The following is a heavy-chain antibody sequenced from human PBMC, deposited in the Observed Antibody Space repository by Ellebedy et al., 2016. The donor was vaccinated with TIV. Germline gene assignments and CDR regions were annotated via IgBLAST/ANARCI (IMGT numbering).Heavy chain of an antibody. CDR2: INPKNGGT. J-gene: IGHJ5*02. V-gene: IGHV1-2*02. D-gene: IGHD2-15*01. CDR3: ARYMVGGSFSP. CDR1: GYTFTGYY. Sequence: AASVKVSCKASGYTFTGYYIHWVRQAPGQGLEWMGWINPKNGGTNYAQKFQGRVTMTRDTSISTAYMELSWLRSDDTAVYYCARYMVGGSFSPWGQGTLVTVSS.